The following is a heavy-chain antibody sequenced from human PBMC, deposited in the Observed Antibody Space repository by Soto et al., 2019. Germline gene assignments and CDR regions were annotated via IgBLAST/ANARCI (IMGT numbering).Heavy chain of an antibody. CDR2: IYYSGST. CDR3: ARRGYYDSSGYLDY. V-gene: IGHV4-59*08. D-gene: IGHD3-22*01. J-gene: IGHJ4*02. CDR1: GGSISSYY. Sequence: NPSETLSLTCTVSGGSISSYYWSWIRQPPGKGLEWIGYIYYSGSTNYNPSLKSRVTISVDTSKNQFSLKLSSVTAADTAVYYCARRGYYDSSGYLDYWGQGTLVTVSS.